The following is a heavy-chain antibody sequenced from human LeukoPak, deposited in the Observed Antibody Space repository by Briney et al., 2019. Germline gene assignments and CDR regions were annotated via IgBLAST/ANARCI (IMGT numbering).Heavy chain of an antibody. Sequence: SETLSLTCAVYGGSLSGYYWSWIRQPPGKGLEWIGEINHSGSTNYNPSLKSRVTISVDTSKNQFSLKLSSVTAADTAVYYCARQNYDSSGHAWGQGTLVTVSS. J-gene: IGHJ5*02. CDR2: INHSGST. CDR3: ARQNYDSSGHA. V-gene: IGHV4-34*01. CDR1: GGSLSGYY. D-gene: IGHD3-22*01.